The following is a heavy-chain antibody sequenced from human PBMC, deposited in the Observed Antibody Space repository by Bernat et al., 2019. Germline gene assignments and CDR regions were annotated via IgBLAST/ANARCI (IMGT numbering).Heavy chain of an antibody. Sequence: EVQLLESGGGLVQPGGSLRLSCAASGFTFSSYAMSWVRQAPGKGLEWVSAISGSGGSTYDADSVKGRFTISRDNSKNTLYLQMNSLRAEDTAVYYCAKVTRLWFGEFPYYFDYWGQGTLVTVSS. CDR3: AKVTRLWFGEFPYYFDY. CDR1: GFTFSSYA. V-gene: IGHV3-23*01. J-gene: IGHJ4*02. CDR2: ISGSGGST. D-gene: IGHD3-10*01.